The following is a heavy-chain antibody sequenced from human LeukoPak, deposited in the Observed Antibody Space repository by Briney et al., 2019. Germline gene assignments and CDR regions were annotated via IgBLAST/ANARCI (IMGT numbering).Heavy chain of an antibody. CDR2: IYSGGIT. Sequence: GGSLRLSCAASGFTVSSNYMSWVRQAPAKGLEWVSVIYSGGITYYADSVKGRFTISRDNSKNTLYLQMNSLRAEDTAVYYCARVLWFGEHGLDYWGQGTLVTVSS. J-gene: IGHJ4*02. V-gene: IGHV3-66*01. D-gene: IGHD3-10*01. CDR1: GFTVSSNY. CDR3: ARVLWFGEHGLDY.